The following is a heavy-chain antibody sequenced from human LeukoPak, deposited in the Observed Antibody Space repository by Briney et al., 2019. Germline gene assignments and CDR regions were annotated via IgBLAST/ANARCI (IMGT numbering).Heavy chain of an antibody. Sequence: SETLSLTCTVSGGSISSGGYYWSWIRQHPGKGLEWIGYIYYSGSTYYNPSLKSRVTISVDTSKNQFSLKLSSVTAADTAVYYCAREMATVYNWLDPWGQGTLVTVSS. CDR3: AREMATVYNWLDP. V-gene: IGHV4-31*03. D-gene: IGHD5-24*01. J-gene: IGHJ5*02. CDR1: GGSISSGGYY. CDR2: IYYSGST.